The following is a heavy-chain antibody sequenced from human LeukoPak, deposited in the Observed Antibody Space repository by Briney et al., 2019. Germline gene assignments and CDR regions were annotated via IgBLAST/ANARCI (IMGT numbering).Heavy chain of an antibody. D-gene: IGHD3-10*01. CDR3: ARGAGTMVRGVMRWFDP. V-gene: IGHV4-39*01. J-gene: IGHJ5*02. Sequence: SETLSLTCTVSGGSISSSSYYWGWIRQPPGKGLEWIGSIYYSGSTYYNPSLKSRVTISVDTSKNQFSLKLSSVTAADTAVYYCARGAGTMVRGVMRWFDPWGQGTLVTVSS. CDR2: IYYSGST. CDR1: GGSISSSSYY.